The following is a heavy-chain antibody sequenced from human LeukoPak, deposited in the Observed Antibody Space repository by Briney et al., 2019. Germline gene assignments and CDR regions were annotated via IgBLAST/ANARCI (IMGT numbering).Heavy chain of an antibody. CDR2: IYYSGST. Sequence: SQTLSLTCTVSGGSISRADYYWSWIRQPPGKGLEWIGYIYYSGSTYYNPSLKSRATISVDTSKSQFSLKLSSVTAADTAVYYCARDSDFWSGYYYSDYWGQGTLVTVSS. CDR1: GGSISRADYY. V-gene: IGHV4-30-4*08. D-gene: IGHD3-3*01. CDR3: ARDSDFWSGYYYSDY. J-gene: IGHJ4*02.